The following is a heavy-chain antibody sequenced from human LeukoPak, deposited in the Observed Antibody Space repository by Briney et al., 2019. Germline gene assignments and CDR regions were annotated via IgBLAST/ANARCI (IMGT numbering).Heavy chain of an antibody. D-gene: IGHD5-12*01. CDR1: GFTFDDYT. J-gene: IGHJ4*02. V-gene: IGHV3-43*01. Sequence: GGSLRLSCAASGFTFDDYTMHWVRQAPGKGLEWVSLISWDGGSTYYADSVKGRFTISRDNSKNSLYLQMNSLRTEDTALYYCAKDHSGCDRGDSIDYWGQGTLVTVSS. CDR2: ISWDGGST. CDR3: AKDHSGCDRGDSIDY.